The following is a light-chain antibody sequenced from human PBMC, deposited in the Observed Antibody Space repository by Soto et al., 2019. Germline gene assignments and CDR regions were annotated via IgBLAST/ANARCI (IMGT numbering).Light chain of an antibody. CDR2: GAS. V-gene: IGKV3-15*01. CDR1: QSVSSN. CDR3: QQYNNSLRT. Sequence: EIVITQSPATLSVSPGERATLSCRASQSVSSNLAWYQQTPGQPPRLLIYGASTRDTGIPARFSGMWSGTEFTLTISSLQSEDFAVYYCQQYNNSLRTFGQGTKVDI. J-gene: IGKJ1*01.